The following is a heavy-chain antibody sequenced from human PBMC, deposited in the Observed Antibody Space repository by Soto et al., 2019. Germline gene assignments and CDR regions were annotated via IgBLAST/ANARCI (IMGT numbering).Heavy chain of an antibody. V-gene: IGHV4-4*07. CDR2: IFSSGST. J-gene: IGHJ4*02. D-gene: IGHD5-12*01. CDR1: GGSINTFY. Sequence: NPSETLSLTCTVSGGSINTFYWSWVRQPAGKGLEWIGRIFSSGSTSFNPSLESRVAMSVDTSKNHFSLNLSSVTAADMAVYYCAREGSYSAYNFAHGIQLWSFDFWGQGALVTLSS. CDR3: AREGSYSAYNFAHGIQLWSFDF.